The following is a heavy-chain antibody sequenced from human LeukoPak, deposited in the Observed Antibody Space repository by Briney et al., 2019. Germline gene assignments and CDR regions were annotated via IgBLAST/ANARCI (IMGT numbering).Heavy chain of an antibody. V-gene: IGHV1-69-2*01. CDR1: GYTFTDYY. Sequence: GASVKISCKVSGYTFTDYYMHWVQQAPGKGLEWMGLVDPEDGETIYAEKFQGRVTITADTSTDTAYMELSSLRSEDTAVYYCARDLPSTAAPEFDYWGQGTLVTVSS. D-gene: IGHD6-6*01. J-gene: IGHJ4*02. CDR3: ARDLPSTAAPEFDY. CDR2: VDPEDGET.